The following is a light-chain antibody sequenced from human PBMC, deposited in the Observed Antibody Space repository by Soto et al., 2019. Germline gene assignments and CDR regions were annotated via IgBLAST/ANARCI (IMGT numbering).Light chain of an antibody. CDR1: SSNIGAGYD. J-gene: IGLJ1*01. Sequence: QSVRTQPPSVSGAPGQRVTISCTGTSSNIGAGYDVHWYQQAPGTAPRLLVYGNNNRPSGVPDRLSGSKSGTSASLAITGLQAEDEADYYCQAYDSSLSGRVFGTGTKVTVL. CDR2: GNN. CDR3: QAYDSSLSGRV. V-gene: IGLV1-40*01.